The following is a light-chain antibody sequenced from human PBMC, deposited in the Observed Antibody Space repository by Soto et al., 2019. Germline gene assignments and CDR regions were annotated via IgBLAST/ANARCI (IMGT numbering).Light chain of an antibody. CDR2: GAS. J-gene: IGKJ2*01. CDR1: HYVSSN. V-gene: IGKV3-15*01. CDR3: PQYADWPPYT. Sequence: EIVMTQSPATLSVSPGERVTLSCKASHYVSSNLAWYQQKPGQAPRLLIYGASTRATNIPGSLRGSGSGTELTLNISSLQSQDFALYYCPQYADWPPYTFGQVTKLEI.